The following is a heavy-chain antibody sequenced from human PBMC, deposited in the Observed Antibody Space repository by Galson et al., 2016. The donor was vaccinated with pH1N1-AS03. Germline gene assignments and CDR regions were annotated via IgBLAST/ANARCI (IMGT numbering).Heavy chain of an antibody. CDR2: INNEGTST. Sequence: SLRLSCAASGFTFTTYWMHWVRQAPGRGLVWVSSINNEGTSTRDTDSVKGRFTISREVHQNSFSLQMDSLGADDTAVYYCAVWGYIPGTHGLDVWGKGTTVTVSS. CDR3: AVWGYIPGTHGLDV. D-gene: IGHD5-12*01. CDR1: GFTFTTYW. J-gene: IGHJ6*04. V-gene: IGHV3-74*01.